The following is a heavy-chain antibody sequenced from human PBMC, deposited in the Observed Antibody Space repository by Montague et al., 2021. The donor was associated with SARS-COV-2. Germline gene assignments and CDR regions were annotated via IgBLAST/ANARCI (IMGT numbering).Heavy chain of an antibody. CDR1: GFTFSYYD. CDR2: ISTSAYTT. CDR3: TRDYRSVVGDGLDI. V-gene: IGHV3-48*03. J-gene: IGHJ3*02. Sequence: SLRLSCAASGFTFSYYDMNWVRQAPGKGPEWISYISTSAYTTSYAGSVKGRFTISRGNGKNSLYLQMNSLGVEDTAVYYCTRDYRSVVGDGLDIWGQGTKVTVSS. D-gene: IGHD3-16*02.